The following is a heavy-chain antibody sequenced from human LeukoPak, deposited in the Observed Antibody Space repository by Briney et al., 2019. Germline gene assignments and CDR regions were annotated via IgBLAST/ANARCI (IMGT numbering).Heavy chain of an antibody. CDR2: ISSSSRYM. Sequence: GGSLRLSCSAYGFYLSPYTVNWVRQAPGKGLEWVASISSSSRYMYYGDLVKGRFTISRDNAKNTLYLQLDSLRAEDTATYYCARRVTTFLSWGQGTLVIVSS. J-gene: IGHJ4*02. CDR3: ARRVTTFLS. D-gene: IGHD4-17*01. CDR1: GFYLSPYT. V-gene: IGHV3-21*01.